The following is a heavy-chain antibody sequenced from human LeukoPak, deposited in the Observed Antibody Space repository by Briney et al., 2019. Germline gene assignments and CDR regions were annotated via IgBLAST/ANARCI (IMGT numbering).Heavy chain of an antibody. J-gene: IGHJ4*02. CDR3: AKDRAAAIGYYFDY. Sequence: GGSLRLSCAASGFTFSSYAMSWVRQAPGKGLEWVSAISGSGGSTYYAYSVKGRFTISRDNSKNTLYLQMNRLRAEETAVYYCAKDRAAAIGYYFDYWGQGTLVTVSS. CDR2: ISGSGGST. CDR1: GFTFSSYA. D-gene: IGHD2-2*01. V-gene: IGHV3-23*01.